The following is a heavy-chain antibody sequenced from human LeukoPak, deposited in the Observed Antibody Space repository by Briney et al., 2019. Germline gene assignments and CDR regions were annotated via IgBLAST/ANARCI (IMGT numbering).Heavy chain of an antibody. CDR2: IYYSGST. J-gene: IGHJ4*02. Sequence: PSETLSLTCPVSAGSISSYYWSWIRHPPGKGLEWIGYIYYSGSTNYNPSLKSRVTISVDTSKNQFSLKLSSVTAADTAVYYCARDLRFGGYWGQGTLVTVSS. V-gene: IGHV4-59*01. CDR1: AGSISSYY. D-gene: IGHD3-16*01. CDR3: ARDLRFGGY.